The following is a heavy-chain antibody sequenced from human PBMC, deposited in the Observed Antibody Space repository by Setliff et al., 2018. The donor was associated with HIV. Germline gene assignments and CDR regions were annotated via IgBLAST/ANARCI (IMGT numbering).Heavy chain of an antibody. CDR2: IYPGDSDT. J-gene: IGHJ3*02. Sequence: PGESLKISCKGSRYSFASYWIGWVRQMPGKGLEWMGVIYPGDSDTRYNTSFQGQVTISADKSINTAYLQWSSLRASDTAMYYCARHLRETYYYGSGSPGVAFDIWGQGTMVTVSS. V-gene: IGHV5-51*01. CDR3: ARHLRETYYYGSGSPGVAFDI. CDR1: RYSFASYW. D-gene: IGHD3-10*01.